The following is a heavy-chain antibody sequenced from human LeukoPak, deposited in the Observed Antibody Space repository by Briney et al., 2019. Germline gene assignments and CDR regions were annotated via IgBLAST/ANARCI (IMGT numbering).Heavy chain of an antibody. V-gene: IGHV4-61*01. CDR3: ATAPAGYSSGWYGGYYYYGMDV. J-gene: IGHJ6*02. Sequence: SETLSLTCTVSGGSVSSGSYYWSWIRQPPGKGLEWIGYIYYSGSTNYNPSLKSRVTISVDTSKNQFSLKLSSVTAADTAVYYCATAPAGYSSGWYGGYYYYGMDVWGQGTTVTVSS. CDR2: IYYSGST. CDR1: GGSVSSGSYY. D-gene: IGHD6-19*01.